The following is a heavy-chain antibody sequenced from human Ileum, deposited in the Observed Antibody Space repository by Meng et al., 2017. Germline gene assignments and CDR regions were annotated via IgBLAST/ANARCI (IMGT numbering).Heavy chain of an antibody. Sequence: VESGGRGGPPGRSLRLSCAASGFTFSNYALHWVRQAPGKGLVWVSRINSDGSITSYADSVKGRFTISRDNAKNTLYLQMNSLRAEDTAVYYCARTRGVGAVIRWGQGTLVTVSS. V-gene: IGHV3-74*02. J-gene: IGHJ4*02. CDR3: ARTRGVGAVIR. CDR2: INSDGSIT. CDR1: GFTFSNYA. D-gene: IGHD1-26*01.